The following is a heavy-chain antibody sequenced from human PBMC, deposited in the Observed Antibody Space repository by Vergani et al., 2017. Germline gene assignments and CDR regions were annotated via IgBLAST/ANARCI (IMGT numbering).Heavy chain of an antibody. CDR3: ARHDSGHYDASYYGLDV. J-gene: IGHJ6*02. D-gene: IGHD3-16*01. V-gene: IGHV4-38-2*02. CDR1: DYSITSDYY. CDR2: IYHSGST. Sequence: QVQLQESGPGLVKTSETLSLTCTVSDYSITSDYYWGWIRQPPGKGLEWIASIYHSGSTYYNPSLKSRVSISLDTSKNQFSLKLTSVTAADTAVYYCARHDSGHYDASYYGLDVWGQGTTVTVSS.